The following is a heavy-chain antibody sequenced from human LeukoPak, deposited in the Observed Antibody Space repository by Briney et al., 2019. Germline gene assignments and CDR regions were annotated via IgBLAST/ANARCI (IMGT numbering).Heavy chain of an antibody. CDR2: IYYSGST. CDR3: ARGPMVRGVMSGYNWFDP. D-gene: IGHD3-10*01. Sequence: SETLPLTCTVSGGSISSYYWSWIRQPPGKGLEWIGYIYYSGSTNYNPSLKSRVTISVDTSKNQFSLKLSSVTAADTAVYYCARGPMVRGVMSGYNWFDPWGQGTLVTVSS. J-gene: IGHJ5*02. V-gene: IGHV4-59*01. CDR1: GGSISSYY.